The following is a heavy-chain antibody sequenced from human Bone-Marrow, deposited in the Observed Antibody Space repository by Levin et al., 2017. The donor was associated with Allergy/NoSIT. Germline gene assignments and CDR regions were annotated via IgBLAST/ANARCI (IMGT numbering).Heavy chain of an antibody. D-gene: IGHD2/OR15-2a*01. CDR2: ISHDGRNN. J-gene: IGHJ6*04. Sequence: LSLTCAASGVTMSSYGMHCVRPAPGKGLEWVAVISHDGRNNYYDDSVKGRFTISRDNSKRTLYLQMNRLSAEDTAVYYCAKDQRGGHSSTRRCFLAMDGGGEGVAVTVSS. V-gene: IGHV3-30*18. CDR1: GVTMSSYG. CDR3: AKDQRGGHSSTRRCFLAMDG.